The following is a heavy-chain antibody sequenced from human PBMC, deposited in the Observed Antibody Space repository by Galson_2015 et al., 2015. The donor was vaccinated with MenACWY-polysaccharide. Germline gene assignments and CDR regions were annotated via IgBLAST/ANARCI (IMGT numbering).Heavy chain of an antibody. Sequence: SLRLSCAASGFTFDDYAMHWVRQAPGKDLEWVSGISWNSGSIGYADSVKGRFTISRDNAKNSLYLQMNSPRAEDTALYYCAKDMLPGITMIVARRGAFDIWGQGTMVTVSS. D-gene: IGHD3-22*01. CDR1: GFTFDDYA. CDR2: ISWNSGSI. J-gene: IGHJ3*02. V-gene: IGHV3-9*01. CDR3: AKDMLPGITMIVARRGAFDI.